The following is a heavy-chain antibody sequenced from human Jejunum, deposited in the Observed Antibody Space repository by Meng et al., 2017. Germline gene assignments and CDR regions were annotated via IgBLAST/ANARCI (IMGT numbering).Heavy chain of an antibody. CDR2: IKKDGSEK. D-gene: IGHD6-13*01. CDR1: GFTFSSYW. V-gene: IGHV3-7*01. Sequence: GESLKISCAASGFTFSSYWMNWVRQAPGKGLEWVASIKKDGSEKYYVDSVKGRFTISRDNAKNSLYLQMNSLRAEDTAVYYCAISATSDAAYWGQGTLVTVSS. CDR3: AISATSDAAY. J-gene: IGHJ4*02.